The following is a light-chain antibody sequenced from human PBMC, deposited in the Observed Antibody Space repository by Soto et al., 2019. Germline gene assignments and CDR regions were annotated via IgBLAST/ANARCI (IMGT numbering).Light chain of an antibody. Sequence: QSALTQPRSVSGSPGQSVAISCIGSSSDVGGYNYVSWYQQEPGKAPKLMIYDVSQRPPGVPDRFSGSKSGNTASLTISGLQAEDEADYYCCSHAGSYPVVFGAGTKLTVL. CDR3: CSHAGSYPVV. J-gene: IGLJ2*01. V-gene: IGLV2-11*01. CDR1: SSDVGGYNY. CDR2: DVS.